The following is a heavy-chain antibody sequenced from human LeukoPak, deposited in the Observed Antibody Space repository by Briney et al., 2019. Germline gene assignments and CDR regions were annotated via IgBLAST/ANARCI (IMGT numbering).Heavy chain of an antibody. CDR1: GFTFSSYA. CDR3: AKDKSRYYYDSSGYSYFDY. D-gene: IGHD3-22*01. V-gene: IGHV3-30-3*01. Sequence: GRSLRLSCAASGFTFSSYAMPWVRQAPGKGLEWVAVISYDGSNKYYADSVKGRFTISRDNSKNTLYLQMNSLRAEDTAVYYCAKDKSRYYYDSSGYSYFDYWGQGTLVTVSS. J-gene: IGHJ4*02. CDR2: ISYDGSNK.